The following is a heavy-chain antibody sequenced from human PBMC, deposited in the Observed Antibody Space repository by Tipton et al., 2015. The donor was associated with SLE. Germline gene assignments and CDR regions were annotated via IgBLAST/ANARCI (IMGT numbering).Heavy chain of an antibody. D-gene: IGHD6-6*01. J-gene: IGHJ3*02. V-gene: IGHV4-4*07. CDR3: ARDKESIAARPGAFDI. CDR2: IYTSGST. CDR1: GGSISSYY. Sequence: LRLSCTVSGGSISSYYWSWIRQPAGKGLEWIGRIYTSGSTNYNPSLKSRVTMSVDTSKNQFSLKLSSVTAADTAVYYCARDKESIAARPGAFDIWGQGTMVTVSS.